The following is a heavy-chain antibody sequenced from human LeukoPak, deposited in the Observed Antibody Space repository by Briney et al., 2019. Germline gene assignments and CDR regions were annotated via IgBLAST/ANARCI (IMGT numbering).Heavy chain of an antibody. CDR2: INHSGST. Sequence: SETLSLTCAVYGGSFSGYYWRWIRQPPGKGLEWIGEINHSGSTNYNPSLKSRVTISVDTSKNQFSLKLSSVTAADTAVYYCARGLSRLRRGSFDPWGQGTLVTVSS. D-gene: IGHD4-17*01. CDR1: GGSFSGYY. V-gene: IGHV4-34*01. CDR3: ARGLSRLRRGSFDP. J-gene: IGHJ5*02.